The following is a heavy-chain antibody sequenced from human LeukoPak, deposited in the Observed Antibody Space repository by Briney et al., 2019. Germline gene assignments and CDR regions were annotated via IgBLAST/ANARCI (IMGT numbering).Heavy chain of an antibody. V-gene: IGHV3-48*03. J-gene: IGHJ6*04. CDR1: GFTFSSYE. CDR2: ISSSGSTI. CDR3: ARLGGFYYYYYGMDV. Sequence: GGSLRLSCAASGFTFSSYEMNWVRQAPGKGLEWVSYISSSGSTIYYADSVKGRFTISRDNAKNSLYLQMNSLRAEDTAVYYCARLGGFYYYYYGMDVWGKGTTVTVSP.